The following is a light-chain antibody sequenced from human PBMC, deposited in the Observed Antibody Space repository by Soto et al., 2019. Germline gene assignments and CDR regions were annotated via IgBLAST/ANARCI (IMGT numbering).Light chain of an antibody. CDR3: CSYAGSYTYYV. Sequence: QSALTQPRSVSGSPGQSVTISCTGTSSDVGGYNYVSWYQQLPGKAPKLMIYDISNRPSGVPDRFSGSKSGNTASLTITGLQAEDEADYYCCSYAGSYTYYVFGTGTKVTVL. CDR1: SSDVGGYNY. V-gene: IGLV2-11*01. J-gene: IGLJ1*01. CDR2: DIS.